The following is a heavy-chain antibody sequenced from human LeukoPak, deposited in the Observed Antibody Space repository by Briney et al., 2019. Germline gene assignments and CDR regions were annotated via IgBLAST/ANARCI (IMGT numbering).Heavy chain of an antibody. J-gene: IGHJ4*02. Sequence: GGSLRLPCAASGFTFSNYAMSWVRQAPGKGLEWVSSISSSSSYIYYADSVKGRFTISRDNAKNSLYLQMNSLRAEDTAVYYCARYSYGYFDYWGQGTLVTVSS. CDR1: GFTFSNYA. V-gene: IGHV3-21*01. D-gene: IGHD5-18*01. CDR3: ARYSYGYFDY. CDR2: ISSSSSYI.